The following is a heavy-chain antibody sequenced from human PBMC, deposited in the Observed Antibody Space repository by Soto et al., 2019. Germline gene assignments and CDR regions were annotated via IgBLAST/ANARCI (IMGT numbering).Heavy chain of an antibody. CDR2: IYPRGSDT. D-gene: IGHD6-19*01. Sequence: PGASLKISCKVSGDSFTGFWIGWVRQMPGKGLEWLGSIYPRGSDTRYSPSFQGQVTISADKPLSTAYLQWNSLQASDTAIYYCARQHPLDSRVWFTWGQGTLGTAPQ. J-gene: IGHJ4*02. CDR1: GDSFTGFW. CDR3: ARQHPLDSRVWFT. V-gene: IGHV5-51*01.